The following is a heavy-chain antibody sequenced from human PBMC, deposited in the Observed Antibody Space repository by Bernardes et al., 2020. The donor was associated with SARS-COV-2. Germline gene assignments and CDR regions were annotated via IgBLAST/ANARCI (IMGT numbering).Heavy chain of an antibody. V-gene: IGHV4-59*08. D-gene: IGHD3-9*01. Sequence: SETLSLTCTVSGGSISSSYWSWIRQPPGPGLEWIGYIYYSGSTNYNPSLKSRVTISVDTSKNQFSLKLSSVTAADTAVYYCARSQLYDILTGSLYPLSGDYYGMDVWGQGTTVTVSS. J-gene: IGHJ6*02. CDR3: ARSQLYDILTGSLYPLSGDYYGMDV. CDR2: IYYSGST. CDR1: GGSISSSY.